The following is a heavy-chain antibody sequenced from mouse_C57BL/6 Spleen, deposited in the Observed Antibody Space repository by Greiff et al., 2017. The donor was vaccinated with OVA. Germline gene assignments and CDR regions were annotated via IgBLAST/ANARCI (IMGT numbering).Heavy chain of an antibody. V-gene: IGHV1-64*01. CDR3: ARSTVVATPYYFDY. J-gene: IGHJ2*01. CDR1: GYTFTSYW. D-gene: IGHD1-1*01. Sequence: VQLQQPGAELVKPGASVKLSCKASGYTFTSYWMHWVKQRPGQGLEWIGMIHPNSGSTNYNEKFKSKATLTVDKSSSTAYMQLSSLTSDDSAVYYCARSTVVATPYYFDYWGQGTTLTVSS. CDR2: IHPNSGST.